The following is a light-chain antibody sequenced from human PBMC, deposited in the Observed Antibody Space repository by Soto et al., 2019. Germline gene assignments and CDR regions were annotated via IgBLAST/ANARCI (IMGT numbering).Light chain of an antibody. CDR1: SSNIGAGFD. Sequence: QSVLTQPPSVSGAPGQRVTISCTGSSSNIGAGFDVHWYQQLPGTAPKLLIYVDDSRPSGVPDRFSGSKSGSSASLPITGLQAEDEADYYCQSYDSRLTAVVFGGGTKVTVL. J-gene: IGLJ2*01. CDR3: QSYDSRLTAVV. CDR2: VDD. V-gene: IGLV1-40*01.